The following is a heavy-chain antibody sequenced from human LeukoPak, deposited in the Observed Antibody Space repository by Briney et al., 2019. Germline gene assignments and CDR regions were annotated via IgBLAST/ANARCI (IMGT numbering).Heavy chain of an antibody. D-gene: IGHD6-13*01. V-gene: IGHV1-46*01. J-gene: IGHJ4*02. CDR2: FDPRGDST. CDR3: ARESNWSVDY. Sequence: ASVKVSCKASGYTLTSYSMHWVRQAPGQGLEWMGIFDPRGDSTSHAQKFQGRVSMTSDTSTGTVYMELSSLRSEDTAVYYCARESNWSVDYWGQGTLVTVSS. CDR1: GYTLTSYS.